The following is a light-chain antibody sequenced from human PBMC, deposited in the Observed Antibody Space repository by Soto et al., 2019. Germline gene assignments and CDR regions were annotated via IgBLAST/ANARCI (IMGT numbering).Light chain of an antibody. V-gene: IGKV4-1*01. CDR1: QSLLHSSNNKNY. Sequence: DIVMTQSPGSLAVSPGERATIKCTSSQSLLHSSNNKNYLVWYQQKPGQPPKLLIHDASHRAAGIPARFSGSGFGTDFTLTISSLEPEDAAVYYCQQRSNWPPITFGQGTRLEI. CDR2: DAS. CDR3: QQRSNWPPIT. J-gene: IGKJ5*01.